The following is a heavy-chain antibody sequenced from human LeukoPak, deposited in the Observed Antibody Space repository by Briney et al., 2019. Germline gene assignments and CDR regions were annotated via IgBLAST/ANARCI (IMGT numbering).Heavy chain of an antibody. J-gene: IGHJ4*02. D-gene: IGHD3-22*01. CDR2: INPNSGAT. CDR1: GYTFTGYY. V-gene: IGHV1-2*02. Sequence: ASVKVSCKPSGYTFTGYYMHGVRQAPGQGLEWMGWINPNSGATISAQKFQGRVTMTRDTSISTAYMELSRLRSDDTAVYYCARGRYDSSAYYAYWGQGTLVTVSS. CDR3: ARGRYDSSAYYAY.